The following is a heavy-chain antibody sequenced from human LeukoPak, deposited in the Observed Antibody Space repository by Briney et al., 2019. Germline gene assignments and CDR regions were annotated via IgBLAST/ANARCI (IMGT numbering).Heavy chain of an antibody. D-gene: IGHD5-24*01. Sequence: GASVKVSCKASGYSFTGYYIHWVRQAPGQGLEWMGWINPDTGGTNYAQKFQGRVTMTRGTSISTAYMELSRLTSDDTAVYYCARDRSNVGYNYNDYWGQGTLVTVSS. J-gene: IGHJ4*02. CDR2: INPDTGGT. CDR3: ARDRSNVGYNYNDY. V-gene: IGHV1-2*02. CDR1: GYSFTGYY.